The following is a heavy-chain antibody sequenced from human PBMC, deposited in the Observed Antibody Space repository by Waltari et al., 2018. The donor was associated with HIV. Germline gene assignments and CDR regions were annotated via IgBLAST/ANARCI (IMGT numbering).Heavy chain of an antibody. CDR2: ISSDGNKK. J-gene: IGHJ4*02. CDR1: GFTMSSYA. V-gene: IGHV3-30*18. Sequence: QVRLVESGGAVVQPGRSLRLSCVASGFTMSSYAMHWVRQIPGKGPEWVAVISSDGNKKHYGDAVKGRFTISRDNYNNTLYLQMNSLRIEDTARYYCVNDFYGGNAHWDYFENWGQGTLVTVS. D-gene: IGHD4-17*01. CDR3: VNDFYGGNAHWDYFEN.